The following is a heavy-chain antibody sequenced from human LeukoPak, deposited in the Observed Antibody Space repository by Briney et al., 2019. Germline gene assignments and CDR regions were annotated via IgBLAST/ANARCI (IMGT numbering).Heavy chain of an antibody. CDR2: IKQDGSEK. Sequence: QSGGSLRLSCAASGFTFSSYWMSWVRQAPEKGLEWVANIKQDGSEKYYVDSVKGRFTISRDNAKNSLYLQMNSLRAEDTAVYYCARDSVASVGGYYRYYYYYMDVWGKGTTVTVSS. J-gene: IGHJ6*03. CDR1: GFTFSSYW. CDR3: ARDSVASVGGYYRYYYYYMDV. V-gene: IGHV3-7*01. D-gene: IGHD3-3*01.